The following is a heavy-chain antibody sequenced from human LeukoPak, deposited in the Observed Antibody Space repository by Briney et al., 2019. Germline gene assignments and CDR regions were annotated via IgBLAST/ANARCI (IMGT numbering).Heavy chain of an antibody. Sequence: GGSLRLSCAASGFTFSRNWMHWVRQAPGKGLVGVSHISSAGTNTRYADSVKGRFTVSRDKNSLYLQMNSLRAEDTAVYFCARGSYSGTYWGQGTLVTVSS. D-gene: IGHD1-26*01. CDR3: ARGSYSGTY. V-gene: IGHV3-74*01. J-gene: IGHJ4*02. CDR1: GFTFSRNW. CDR2: ISSAGTNT.